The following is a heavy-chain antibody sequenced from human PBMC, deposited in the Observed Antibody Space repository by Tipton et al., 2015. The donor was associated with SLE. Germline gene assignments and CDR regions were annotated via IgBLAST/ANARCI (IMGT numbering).Heavy chain of an antibody. Sequence: TLSLTCTVSGGSISSGGHYWSWIRQHPGKGLEWIGYIYYSGSTFYNPSLNSRVTISVDTSKNQFSLKLTSVTAADTAVYNCARRDGGGYLDLWGRGSLVTVTS. CDR2: IYYSGST. V-gene: IGHV4-31*03. CDR1: GGSISSGGHY. D-gene: IGHD3-16*01. CDR3: ARRDGGGYLDL. J-gene: IGHJ2*01.